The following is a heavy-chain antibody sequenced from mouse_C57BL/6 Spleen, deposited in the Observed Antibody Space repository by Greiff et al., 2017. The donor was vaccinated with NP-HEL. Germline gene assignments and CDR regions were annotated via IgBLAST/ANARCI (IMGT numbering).Heavy chain of an antibody. CDR1: GYTFTSYW. CDR3: ARTIYYYGSSLYYYAMDY. CDR2: IYPGSGST. J-gene: IGHJ4*01. V-gene: IGHV1-55*01. D-gene: IGHD1-1*01. Sequence: QVQLQQPGAELVKPGASVKMSCKASGYTFTSYWITWVKQRPGQGLEWIGDIYPGSGSTNYNEKFKSKATLTVDTSSSTAYMQLSSLTSEDSAVYYCARTIYYYGSSLYYYAMDYWGQGTSVTVSS.